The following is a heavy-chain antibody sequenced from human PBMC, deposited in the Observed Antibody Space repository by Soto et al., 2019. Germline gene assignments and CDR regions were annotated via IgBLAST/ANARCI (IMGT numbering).Heavy chain of an antibody. CDR2: ISYDGSNK. CDR1: GFTFSSYG. CDR3: AKDAGFNWNYADADYGMDV. V-gene: IGHV3-30*18. J-gene: IGHJ6*02. D-gene: IGHD1-7*01. Sequence: QVQLVESGGGVVQPGRSLRLSCAASGFTFSSYGMHWVRQAPGKGLEWVAVISYDGSNKYYADSVKGRFTISRDNSKNTLYLQMNSLRAEDTAVYYCAKDAGFNWNYADADYGMDVWGQGTTVTVSS.